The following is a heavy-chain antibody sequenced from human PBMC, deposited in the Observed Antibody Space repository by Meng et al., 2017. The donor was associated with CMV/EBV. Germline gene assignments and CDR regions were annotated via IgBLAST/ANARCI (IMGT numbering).Heavy chain of an antibody. CDR2: ISAYNGNT. Sequence: SGYPFTTYGISWVRQAPGQGLEWMGWISAYNGNTNYAQRIQGRVTMTTDTSRSTAYMELRSLRYDDTAVYYCARDLIAVRPGWFDPWGQGTLVTVSS. J-gene: IGHJ5*02. CDR3: ARDLIAVRPGWFDP. D-gene: IGHD6-6*01. V-gene: IGHV1-18*01. CDR1: GYPFTTYG.